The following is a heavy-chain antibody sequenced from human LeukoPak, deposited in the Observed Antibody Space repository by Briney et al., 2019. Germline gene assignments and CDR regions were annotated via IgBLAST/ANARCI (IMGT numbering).Heavy chain of an antibody. CDR3: ARDLRIVVVPAAMPFLGY. V-gene: IGHV1-69*05. CDR1: GGTFSSYA. D-gene: IGHD2-2*01. Sequence: SVKVSCKASGGTFSSYAVSWVRQAPGQGLEWMGRIIPIFGTANYAQKFQGRVTITTDESTSTAYMELSSLRSEDTAVYYCARDLRIVVVPAAMPFLGYWGQGTLVTVSS. J-gene: IGHJ4*02. CDR2: IIPIFGTA.